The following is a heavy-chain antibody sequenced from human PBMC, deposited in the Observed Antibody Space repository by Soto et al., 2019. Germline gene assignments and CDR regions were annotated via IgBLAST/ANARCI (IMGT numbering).Heavy chain of an antibody. CDR3: AKDLTGGSYYYGSTLMDV. D-gene: IGHD3-10*01. CDR1: GFTFSSYA. Sequence: GGSLRLSCAASGFTFSSYAMSWVRQAPGKGLEWVSAISGSGGSTYYADSVKGRFTISRDNSKNTLYLQMNSLRAEDTAVYYCAKDLTGGSYYYGSTLMDVWGQGTTVTVS. CDR2: ISGSGGST. V-gene: IGHV3-23*01. J-gene: IGHJ6*02.